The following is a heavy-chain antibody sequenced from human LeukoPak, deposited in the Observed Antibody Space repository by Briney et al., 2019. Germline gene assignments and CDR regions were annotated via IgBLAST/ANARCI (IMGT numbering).Heavy chain of an antibody. CDR3: ARARSGSFAPIDY. J-gene: IGHJ4*02. D-gene: IGHD1-26*01. CDR2: ISGSGGST. V-gene: IGHV3-23*01. Sequence: PGGSLRLSCAASGFTFSSYAMSWVRQAPGKGLEWVSGISGSGGSTYYADSVKGRFTISRDNSKNTLYLQMNSLRADDTAVNYCARARSGSFAPIDYWGQGTLVTVSS. CDR1: GFTFSSYA.